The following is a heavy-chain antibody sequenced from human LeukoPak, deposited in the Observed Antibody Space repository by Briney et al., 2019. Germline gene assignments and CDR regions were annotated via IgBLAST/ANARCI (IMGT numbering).Heavy chain of an antibody. D-gene: IGHD2-21*02. CDR3: ARDGLERVVTATKYYYYYGIDV. CDR2: ISSSSSYI. Sequence: PVGALRLSCAAAGFTFSSDSMNWVRQAPGKGLKWVSSISSSSSYIYYGDSVKGRFTISRDNAKNSLYLQMTSLRAEDTAVYYCARDGLERVVTATKYYYYYGIDVWGQGTTVTVSS. CDR1: GFTFSSDS. V-gene: IGHV3-21*01. J-gene: IGHJ6*02.